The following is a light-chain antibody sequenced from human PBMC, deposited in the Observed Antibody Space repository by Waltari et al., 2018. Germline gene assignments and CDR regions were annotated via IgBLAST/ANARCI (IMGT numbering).Light chain of an antibody. CDR3: QQYNNYPYT. CDR2: KAS. V-gene: IGKV1-5*03. CDR1: QSISSW. Sequence: DIQVTQSPSTLSASLGDRVTITCRASQSISSWLAWYQQKPGKAPKILIKKASSLESGGPSRFTGSGSGTEFTLTISSLQPDDFATYYCQQYNNYPYTFGQGTKLEIK. J-gene: IGKJ2*01.